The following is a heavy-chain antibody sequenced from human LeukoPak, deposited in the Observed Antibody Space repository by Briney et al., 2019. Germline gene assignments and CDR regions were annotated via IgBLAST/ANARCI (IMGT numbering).Heavy chain of an antibody. Sequence: GRSLRLSCAASGFTFRSHGMHWVRQAPGKGLEWAAVIWYDGSKEYYADSVKGRFTVSRDNSKNTLYLPMNSLRADDTAVYYCARITGNYYEIDYWGQGTLVTVSS. CDR1: GFTFRSHG. V-gene: IGHV3-33*01. J-gene: IGHJ4*02. CDR3: ARITGNYYEIDY. CDR2: IWYDGSKE. D-gene: IGHD3-22*01.